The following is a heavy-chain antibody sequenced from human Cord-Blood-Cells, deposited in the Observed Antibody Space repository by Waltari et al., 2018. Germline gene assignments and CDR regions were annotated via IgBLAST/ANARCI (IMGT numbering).Heavy chain of an antibody. CDR2: LCREDGET. J-gene: IGHJ4*02. CDR3: ATAFPRYCSSTSCYFDY. Sequence: QVQLVQSGAEVKKPGASVKVSCKVSGYTLTELSMHWVRQAPGKGLEWMGGLCREDGETSYAQKFQGRVTMTEDTSTDTAYMELSSLRSEDTAVYYCATAFPRYCSSTSCYFDYWGQGTLVTVSS. D-gene: IGHD2-2*01. CDR1: GYTLTELS. V-gene: IGHV1-24*01.